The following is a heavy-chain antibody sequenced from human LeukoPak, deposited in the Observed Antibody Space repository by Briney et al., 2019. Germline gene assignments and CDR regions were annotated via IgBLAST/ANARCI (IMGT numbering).Heavy chain of an antibody. V-gene: IGHV1-69*13. J-gene: IGHJ6*02. CDR1: GGTFSSYA. Sequence: ASVKVSCKASGGTFSSYAMSWVRQAPGQGLEWMGGIIPIFGTANYAQKFQGRVTITADESTSTAYMELSSLRSEDTAVYYCARDRLSSGWYDYYYGMDVWGQGTTVTVSS. CDR2: IIPIFGTA. D-gene: IGHD6-19*01. CDR3: ARDRLSSGWYDYYYGMDV.